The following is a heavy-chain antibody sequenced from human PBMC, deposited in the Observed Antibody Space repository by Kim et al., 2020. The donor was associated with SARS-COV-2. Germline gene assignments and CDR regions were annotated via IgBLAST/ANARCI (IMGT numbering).Heavy chain of an antibody. D-gene: IGHD3-3*01. Sequence: SETLSLTCLVSGGSISNYYWSWIRQSPGNGLEWIGYIYYTGRTKYNPSLQSRLTMSVDPSKNLFYLNLSSVTAADTAIYYCARLRTIFGVSEASFDFWGQGTLVTVSS. CDR1: GGSISNYY. CDR2: IYYTGRT. V-gene: IGHV4-59*01. CDR3: ARLRTIFGVSEASFDF. J-gene: IGHJ4*01.